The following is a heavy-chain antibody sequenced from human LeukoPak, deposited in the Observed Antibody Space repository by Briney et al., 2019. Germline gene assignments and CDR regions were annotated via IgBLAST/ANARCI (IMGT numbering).Heavy chain of an antibody. CDR3: AIDLNYYDSSGYVFDY. D-gene: IGHD3-22*01. CDR1: GGTFSSYA. V-gene: IGHV1-69*05. Sequence: SVKVSCKASGGTFSSYAISWVRQAPGQGLEWMGGIIPIFGTANYAQKFQGRVTVTTDESTSTAYMELSSLRSEDTAVYYCAIDLNYYDSSGYVFDYWGQGTLVTVSS. J-gene: IGHJ4*02. CDR2: IIPIFGTA.